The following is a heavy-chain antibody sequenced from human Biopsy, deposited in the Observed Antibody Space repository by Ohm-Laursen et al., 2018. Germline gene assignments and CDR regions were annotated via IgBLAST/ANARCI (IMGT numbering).Heavy chain of an antibody. CDR1: GFTFNNSW. Sequence: SLRLSCAASGFTFNNSWMHWVRQVPGKGLVWVSRVNIDGNITNYADSAKGRFTISRDNARNTLYLQMNSLRGEDMAVYYCAREKSGQSGHYFDYWGPGTLVSVSS. J-gene: IGHJ4*02. CDR2: VNIDGNIT. D-gene: IGHD5-12*01. CDR3: AREKSGQSGHYFDY. V-gene: IGHV3-74*01.